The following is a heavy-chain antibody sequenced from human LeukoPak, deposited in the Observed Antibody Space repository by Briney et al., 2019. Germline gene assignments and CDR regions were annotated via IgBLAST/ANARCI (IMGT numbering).Heavy chain of an antibody. Sequence: SETLSLTCTVSGGSISSNTYYWDWIRQPPGKGLECIGSIYYGGSTYYNPSLKGRVIISVDTSKNQFSLKLSSVTAADTAVYYCARAYYYASSAFDIWGQGTMVTVSS. CDR3: ARAYYYASSAFDI. D-gene: IGHD3-22*01. CDR1: GGSISSNTYY. J-gene: IGHJ3*02. V-gene: IGHV4-39*01. CDR2: IYYGGST.